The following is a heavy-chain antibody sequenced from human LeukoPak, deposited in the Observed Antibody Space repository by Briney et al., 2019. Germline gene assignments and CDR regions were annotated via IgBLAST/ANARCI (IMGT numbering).Heavy chain of an antibody. Sequence: SVKVSCKASGGTFSSYVISWVRQAPGQGLEWMGGLIPIFGTANYAQKFQGRVTITADESTSTAYMELSSLRSEDTAVYYCARALLRYCSSTSCYWFDPWGQGTLVTVSS. D-gene: IGHD2-2*01. CDR1: GGTFSSYV. V-gene: IGHV1-69*13. CDR3: ARALLRYCSSTSCYWFDP. CDR2: LIPIFGTA. J-gene: IGHJ5*02.